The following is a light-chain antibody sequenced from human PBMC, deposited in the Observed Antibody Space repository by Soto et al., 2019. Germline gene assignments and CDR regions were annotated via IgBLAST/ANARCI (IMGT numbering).Light chain of an antibody. V-gene: IGLV2-14*01. J-gene: IGLJ2*01. CDR3: TSYTSVTIVV. CDR1: NSDIGGYNS. CDR2: GVT. Sequence: QSALTQPASVSGSPGQSITISCTGSNSDIGGYNSVSWYQQHPGKAPKLLIFGVTNRPSGVSDRFSGSKSGNTASLTISALLAEDEDDYYCTSYTSVTIVVFGGGTKLTVL.